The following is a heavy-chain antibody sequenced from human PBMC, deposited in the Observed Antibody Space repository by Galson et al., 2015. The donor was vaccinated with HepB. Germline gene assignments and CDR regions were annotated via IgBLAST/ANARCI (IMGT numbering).Heavy chain of an antibody. D-gene: IGHD2-2*01. Sequence: SLRLSCAASGFTFSSYGMHWVRQAPGKGLEWVAVITYNGRVENYSDSVKGRFTISRDNSKNTLYLQMNSRRAEDTAMYYCAKAGGRYQLLYWFDPWGQGTLVTVSP. CDR3: AKAGGRYQLLYWFDP. V-gene: IGHV3-30*18. J-gene: IGHJ5*02. CDR1: GFTFSSYG. CDR2: ITYNGRVE.